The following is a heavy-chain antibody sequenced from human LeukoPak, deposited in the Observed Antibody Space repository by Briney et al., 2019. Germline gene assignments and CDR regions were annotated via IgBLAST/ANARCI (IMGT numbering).Heavy chain of an antibody. CDR2: IYPGDSDT. V-gene: IGHV5-51*01. D-gene: IGHD6-13*01. CDR3: ARRVGSSSWFFDY. J-gene: IGHJ4*02. Sequence: GASLQISCKGSGYSFTSYWIAWVRQLPGKGVEWMGIIYPGDSDTRYSPSFQGQVTISADKSISTAYLQWSSLKASDTAMYYCARRVGSSSWFFDYWGQGTLVTVSS. CDR1: GYSFTSYW.